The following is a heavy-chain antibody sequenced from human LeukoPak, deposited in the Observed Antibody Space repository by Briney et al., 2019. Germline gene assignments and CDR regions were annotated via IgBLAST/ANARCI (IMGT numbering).Heavy chain of an antibody. J-gene: IGHJ5*02. CDR2: INWSGGST. V-gene: IGHV3-20*04. CDR3: ARDRAAAGAGWFDP. CDR1: GFTFCDYG. D-gene: IGHD6-13*01. Sequence: SGGSLRLSCAAYGFTFCDYGMSWVRQAPGKGLEWVSGINWSGGSTGYADAVKGRFTISRDNAKNSLYLQMNSLRAEDTALYYCARDRAAAGAGWFDPWGQGTLVTVSS.